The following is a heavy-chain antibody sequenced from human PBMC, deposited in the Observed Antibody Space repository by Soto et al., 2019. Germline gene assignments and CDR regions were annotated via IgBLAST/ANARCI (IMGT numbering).Heavy chain of an antibody. J-gene: IGHJ4*02. D-gene: IGHD4-4*01. V-gene: IGHV3-9*01. CDR2: SSWNGAFI. Sequence: EVQLVESGGGLVQPGRSLRLSCVGSGFEFDDHAMSWVRQAAGKGLEWVAGSSWNGAFIGYANSVRGRFTISRDDAKYSLYLQMNSLRTEDTALYYCTRDIFRTITTVDFWGQGTLVTVSS. CDR3: TRDIFRTITTVDF. CDR1: GFEFDDHA.